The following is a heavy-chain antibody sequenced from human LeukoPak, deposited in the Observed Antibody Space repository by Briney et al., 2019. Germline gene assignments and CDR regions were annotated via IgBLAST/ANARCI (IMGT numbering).Heavy chain of an antibody. CDR2: ISGNGGST. J-gene: IGHJ4*02. Sequence: GGSLRLSCAASGFTFSSYGMHWVRQAPGKGLEWVSAISGNGGSTYNADSVKGRFTISRDNSKNTLYLQMNILRAEDTAVYYCARTSAWILGYDYWGQGTLVTVSS. D-gene: IGHD5-18*01. CDR3: ARTSAWILGYDY. V-gene: IGHV3-23*01. CDR1: GFTFSSYG.